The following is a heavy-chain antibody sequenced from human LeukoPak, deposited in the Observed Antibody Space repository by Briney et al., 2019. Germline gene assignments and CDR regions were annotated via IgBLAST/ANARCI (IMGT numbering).Heavy chain of an antibody. V-gene: IGHV4-34*01. D-gene: IGHD2-2*01. CDR3: ARGFSYQLLFRSGWFDP. J-gene: IGHJ5*02. Sequence: PSETLSLTCAVYGGSFSGYYRSWIRQPPGKGLEWIGEINHSGSTNYNPSLKSRVTISVDTSKNQFSLKLSSVTAADTAVYYCARGFSYQLLFRSGWFDPWGQGTLVTVSS. CDR2: INHSGST. CDR1: GGSFSGYY.